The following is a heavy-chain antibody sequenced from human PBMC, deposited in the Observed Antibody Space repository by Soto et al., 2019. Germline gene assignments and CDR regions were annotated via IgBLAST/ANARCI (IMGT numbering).Heavy chain of an antibody. CDR3: AKYCSSTSCYECYFQH. CDR2: ISGSGGTT. V-gene: IGHV3-23*01. CDR1: GFTFGSYA. Sequence: GGSLRLSCAASGFTFGSYAMSWVRQAPGKGLDWVSAISGSGGTTYYADSVKGRFTISRDNSKNTLYLQMNNLRAEDTALFYCAKYCSSTSCYECYFQHWGQGTLVTVSS. D-gene: IGHD2-2*01. J-gene: IGHJ1*01.